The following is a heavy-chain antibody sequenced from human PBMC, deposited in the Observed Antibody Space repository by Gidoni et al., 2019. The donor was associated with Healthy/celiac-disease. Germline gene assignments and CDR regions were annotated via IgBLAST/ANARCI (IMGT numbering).Heavy chain of an antibody. Sequence: QVPLVQSGAEVKKPGASVKVSCKVSGYTLTELSMHWVRQAPGKGLEWMGGFDPEDGETIYAQKFQGRVTMTEDTSTDTAYMELSSLRSEDTAVYYCATDWGMTTVTTFAFDIWGQGTMVTVSS. J-gene: IGHJ3*02. CDR1: GYTLTELS. V-gene: IGHV1-24*01. D-gene: IGHD4-17*01. CDR3: ATDWGMTTVTTFAFDI. CDR2: FDPEDGET.